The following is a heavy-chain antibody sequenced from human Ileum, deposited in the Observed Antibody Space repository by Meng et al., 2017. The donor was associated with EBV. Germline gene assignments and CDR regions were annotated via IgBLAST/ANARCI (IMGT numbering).Heavy chain of an antibody. CDR2: INHSGST. J-gene: IGHJ1*01. CDR3: ARGVYGPTTRGREYFIH. Sequence: QGQLQQWGAGLLRPSETLSLTCGVYGGSVNGYYWTWIRQPPGKGLEWIGEINHSGSTNYNPSLKSRVIISVDTSKNQFSLNLSSVTAADTAVYYCARGVYGPTTRGREYFIHWGRGTLVTVSS. V-gene: IGHV4-34*01. D-gene: IGHD2-8*01. CDR1: GGSVNGYY.